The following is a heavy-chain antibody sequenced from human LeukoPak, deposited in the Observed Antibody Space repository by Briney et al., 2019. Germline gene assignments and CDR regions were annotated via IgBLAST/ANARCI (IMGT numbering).Heavy chain of an antibody. J-gene: IGHJ4*02. D-gene: IGHD3-16*01. CDR2: ISNTGVT. V-gene: IGHV4-39*02. CDR1: GGSISSSPYY. CDR3: ASAPRQASIGGLDY. Sequence: SETLSLTCTVSGGSISSSPYYWGWIRQPPGKGLEWIGAISNTGVTYYNPSLRSRVTIFADTSKNHFSLNLRSVTAADTALYYCASAPRQASIGGLDYWGQGTLVTASS.